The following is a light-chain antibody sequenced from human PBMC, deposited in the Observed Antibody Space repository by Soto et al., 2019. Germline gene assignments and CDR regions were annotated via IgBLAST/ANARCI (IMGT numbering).Light chain of an antibody. CDR2: DAS. J-gene: IGKJ1*01. Sequence: EIVLTQSPATLSLSPGERATLSCRASQSVSSYLAWNQQKAGQPPRLLIYDASNRATGIPARFSGSGSGTDFTLTISRLKPEDFAVYYCQQRSSWPRTFGLGTKVEI. CDR1: QSVSSY. CDR3: QQRSSWPRT. V-gene: IGKV3-11*01.